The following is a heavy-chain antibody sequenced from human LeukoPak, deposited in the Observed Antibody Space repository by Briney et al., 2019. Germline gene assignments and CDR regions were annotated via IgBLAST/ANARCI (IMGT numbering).Heavy chain of an antibody. V-gene: IGHV3-33*01. J-gene: IGHJ6*02. D-gene: IGHD5-18*01. CDR3: ARDHPDVDTAMGHLYYYYYGMDV. CDR2: IWYDGSNK. Sequence: GRSLRLSCAASGFTFSSYGMHWVRQAPGKGLEWVAVIWYDGSNKYYADSVKGRFTISRDNSKNTLYLQMNSLRAEDTAVYYCARDHPDVDTAMGHLYYYYYGMDVWGQGTTVTVSS. CDR1: GFTFSSYG.